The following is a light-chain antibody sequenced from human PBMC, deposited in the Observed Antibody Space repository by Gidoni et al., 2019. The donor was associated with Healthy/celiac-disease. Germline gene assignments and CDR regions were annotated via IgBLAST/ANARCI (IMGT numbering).Light chain of an antibody. CDR2: AAS. CDR3: QQSYSTSCT. V-gene: IGKV1-39*01. J-gene: IGKJ2*02. CDR1: QSISSY. Sequence: DIQTTQSPSSLSASVGDRVTITCRASQSISSYLNWYQQKPGKAPKLLIYAASSLQSGVPSRFSGSGSGTDFTLTISSLQPEDFATYYCQQSYSTSCTFXQXTKLEIK.